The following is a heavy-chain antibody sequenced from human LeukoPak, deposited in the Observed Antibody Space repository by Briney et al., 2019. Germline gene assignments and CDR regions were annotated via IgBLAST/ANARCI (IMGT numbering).Heavy chain of an antibody. CDR3: ASWCSSTSCYSLGAFDI. D-gene: IGHD2-2*01. Sequence: PGRSLRLSCAASGFTFSSYAMHWVRQAPGKGLEWVAVISYDGSNKYYADSVKGRFTISRDNSKNTLYLQMNSLRAEDTAVYYCASWCSSTSCYSLGAFDIWAKGQWSPSLQ. V-gene: IGHV3-30-3*01. CDR1: GFTFSSYA. J-gene: IGHJ3*02. CDR2: ISYDGSNK.